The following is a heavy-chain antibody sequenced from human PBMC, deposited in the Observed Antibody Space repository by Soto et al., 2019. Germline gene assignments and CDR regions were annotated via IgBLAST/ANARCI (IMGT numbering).Heavy chain of an antibody. J-gene: IGHJ4*02. Sequence: QVQLQESGPGLVKPSQTLSLTCTVSGGSISSGSYFWSWIRQHPGKGLEWIAYIYYSGSTYYNPPLKSRLIISXXTXKXXFSLKLSSVTAADTAVYYCARGDYIWGSPKRGFDCWGQGTLVTVSS. D-gene: IGHD3-16*01. CDR2: IYYSGST. CDR3: ARGDYIWGSPKRGFDC. CDR1: GGSISSGSYF. V-gene: IGHV4-31*03.